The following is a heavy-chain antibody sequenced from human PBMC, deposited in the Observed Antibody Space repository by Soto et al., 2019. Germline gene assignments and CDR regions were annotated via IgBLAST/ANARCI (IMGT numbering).Heavy chain of an antibody. CDR2: IISIFGTA. CDR1: GGTFSSYA. CDR3: ARGHYYDSSGYSLWLDP. V-gene: IGHV1-69*12. J-gene: IGHJ5*02. D-gene: IGHD3-22*01. Sequence: QVQLVQSGAEVKKPGSSVKVSCKASGGTFSSYAISWVRQAPGQGLEWMGGIISIFGTAKYAQKFQGRGTITAAESTSTAYMERSSLRTEDTAVYYCARGHYYDSSGYSLWLDPWGQGTLVTVSS.